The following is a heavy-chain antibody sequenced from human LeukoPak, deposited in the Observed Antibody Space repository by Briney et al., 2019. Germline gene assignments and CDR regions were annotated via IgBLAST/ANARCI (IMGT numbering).Heavy chain of an antibody. V-gene: IGHV3-53*01. CDR1: GFTVSSNY. Sequence: PGGSLRLSCAASGFTVSSNYMSWVRQAPGKGLEWVSVIYSGGSTYYADSVKGRLTISRDNSKNTLYLQMNSLRAEDTAVYYCARGQVYNWNYEGYFDYWGQGTLVTVSS. CDR3: ARGQVYNWNYEGYFDY. D-gene: IGHD1-7*01. CDR2: IYSGGST. J-gene: IGHJ4*02.